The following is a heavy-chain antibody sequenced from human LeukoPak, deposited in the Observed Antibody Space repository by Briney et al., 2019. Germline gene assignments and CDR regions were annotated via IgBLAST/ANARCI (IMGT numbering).Heavy chain of an antibody. CDR2: IYHSGST. Sequence: SETLSLTRAVSGCSISSGYYWGWSRQPPGKGLEWIGSIYHSGSTYYNPSLKSRVTISVDKSKNQFSLKLSSVTAADTAVYYCARRLVVLQGFDYWGQGTLVTVSS. J-gene: IGHJ4*02. V-gene: IGHV4-38-2*01. CDR3: ARRLVVLQGFDY. D-gene: IGHD3-16*02. CDR1: GCSISSGYY.